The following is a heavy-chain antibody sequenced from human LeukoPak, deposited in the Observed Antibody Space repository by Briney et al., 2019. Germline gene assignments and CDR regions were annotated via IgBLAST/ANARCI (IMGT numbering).Heavy chain of an antibody. CDR3: AADLIAVTGSWY. D-gene: IGHD6-19*01. Sequence: SVRVSCKASGFTFNSSAMQWVRQGRRQRPERIGWIAVGSGNTNYAQKFQERVTITRDMSTKTAHLELSGRRSEDTAVYYCAADLIAVTGSWYWGQGTLVTVSS. CDR2: IAVGSGNT. V-gene: IGHV1-58*02. CDR1: GFTFNSSA. J-gene: IGHJ4*02.